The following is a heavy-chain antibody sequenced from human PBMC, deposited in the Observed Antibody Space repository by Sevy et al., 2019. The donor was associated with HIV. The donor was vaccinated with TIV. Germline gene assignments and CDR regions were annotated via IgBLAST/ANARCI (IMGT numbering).Heavy chain of an antibody. Sequence: GGSLRLSCSASGFTVSGVHMTWVRQASGKGLGWVSVIYDGGSTYYADSVKGRFIISRDNSKNTLYLQMNSLRVEDTAVYYCARWYFKMDVWGQGATVTVSS. CDR2: IYDGGST. CDR1: GFTVSGVH. J-gene: IGHJ6*02. CDR3: ARWYFKMDV. V-gene: IGHV3-53*01. D-gene: IGHD6-13*01.